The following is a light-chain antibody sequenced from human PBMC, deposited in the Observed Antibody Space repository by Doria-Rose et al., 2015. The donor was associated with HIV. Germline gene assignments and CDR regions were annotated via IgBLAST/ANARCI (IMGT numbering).Light chain of an antibody. CDR1: QSLLYTSTNY. V-gene: IGKV4-1*01. CDR2: WAS. Sequence: TQSPESLGMSLGERATLNCKSNQSLLYTSTNYLAWYQQKPGQPPKLLIYWASTRQSGVPARFSGSGSRTDFTLTISSLEAEDVAVYYCQQYYDTPSFGPGTTVDIK. CDR3: QQYYDTPS. J-gene: IGKJ3*01.